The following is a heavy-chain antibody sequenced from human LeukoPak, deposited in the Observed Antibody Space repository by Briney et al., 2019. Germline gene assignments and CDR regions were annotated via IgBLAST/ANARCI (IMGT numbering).Heavy chain of an antibody. Sequence: ASVKVSCKASGYTFSNYGISWVRQAPGQGLEWMGWISTYNNYSGYAQKFQGRVTMTTDTSTSTAYMELRSLRSEDTAVYYCASFYHRGVSVEDWFDPWGQGTLVTVSS. V-gene: IGHV1-18*01. J-gene: IGHJ5*02. CDR3: ASFYHRGVSVEDWFDP. CDR2: ISTYNNYS. D-gene: IGHD3-10*01. CDR1: GYTFSNYG.